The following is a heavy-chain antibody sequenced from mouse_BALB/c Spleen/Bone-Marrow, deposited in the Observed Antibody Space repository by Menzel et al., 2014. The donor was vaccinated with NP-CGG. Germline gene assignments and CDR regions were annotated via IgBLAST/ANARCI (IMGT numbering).Heavy chain of an antibody. CDR1: GYTSSSYW. V-gene: IGHV1-9*01. CDR3: ASFYGRFAY. CDR2: ILPGSGST. Sequence: VQLQQSGAELMKPGASVKISCKATGYTSSSYWIEWVKQRPGHGLEWIGEILPGSGSTNYNEKFKGKATFTADTSSNTAYMQLSSLTSEDSAVYYCASFYGRFAYWGQGTLVTVSA. D-gene: IGHD1-1*02. J-gene: IGHJ3*01.